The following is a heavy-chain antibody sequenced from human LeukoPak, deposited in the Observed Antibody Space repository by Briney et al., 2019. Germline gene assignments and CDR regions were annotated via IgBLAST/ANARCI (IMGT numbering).Heavy chain of an antibody. CDR2: INSDGSST. D-gene: IGHD3-10*01. V-gene: IGHV3-74*01. Sequence: GGSLRLSCAASGFTFSSYWMHWVRQAPGKGLVWVSRINSDGSSTNYADSVKGRFTISRDNAKNTLYLQMNSLRAEDTAVYYCVWFGELFETNYYYYGMDVWGQGTTVTVSS. CDR1: GFTFSSYW. J-gene: IGHJ6*02. CDR3: VWFGELFETNYYYYGMDV.